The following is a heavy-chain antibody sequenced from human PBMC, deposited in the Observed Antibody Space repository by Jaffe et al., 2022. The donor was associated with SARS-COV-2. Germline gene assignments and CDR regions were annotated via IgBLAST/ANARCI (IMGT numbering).Heavy chain of an antibody. V-gene: IGHV4-61*02. Sequence: QVQLQESGPGLVKPSQTLSLTCTVSGGSISSGSYYWSWIRQPAGKGLEWIGRIYTSGSTNYNPSLKSRVTISVDTSKNQFSLKLSSVTAADTAVYYCARGYDSSGYYSDFFDYWGQGTLVTVSS. CDR2: IYTSGST. CDR1: GGSISSGSYY. J-gene: IGHJ4*02. D-gene: IGHD3-22*01. CDR3: ARGYDSSGYYSDFFDY.